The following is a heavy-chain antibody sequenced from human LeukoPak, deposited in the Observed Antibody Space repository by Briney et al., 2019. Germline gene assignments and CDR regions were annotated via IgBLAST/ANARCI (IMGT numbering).Heavy chain of an antibody. CDR1: GFTFNTYA. V-gene: IGHV3-23*01. Sequence: GGSLRLSCAASGFTFNTYAMSWVCQAPGKGLEWVSSISGGDVTTSYADSVKGRFIISRDNSKNTLYLDMDSLRAEDTAMYYCTKPSGRVRGWYFDLWGRGTVVTVSS. J-gene: IGHJ2*01. CDR2: ISGGDVTT. D-gene: IGHD3-10*02. CDR3: TKPSGRVRGWYFDL.